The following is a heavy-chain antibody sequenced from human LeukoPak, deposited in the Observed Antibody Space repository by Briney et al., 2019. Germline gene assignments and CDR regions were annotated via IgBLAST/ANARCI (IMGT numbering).Heavy chain of an antibody. CDR3: ARLAMLRSSQDPDY. D-gene: IGHD6-6*01. V-gene: IGHV4-39*01. CDR2: IYYSGNT. CDR1: GDSMSSRSYH. J-gene: IGHJ4*02. Sequence: SGTLSLTCTVSGDSMSSRSYHWGWIRQPPGEGLEWIGSIYYSGNTYYSPYLKSRVTISVDTSKKQFSLKLNFVTASDTAVYYCARLAMLRSSQDPDYWGQGTLVTVSS.